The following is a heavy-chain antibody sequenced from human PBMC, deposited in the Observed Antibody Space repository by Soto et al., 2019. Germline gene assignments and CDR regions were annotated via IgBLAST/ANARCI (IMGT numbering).Heavy chain of an antibody. CDR1: GGSISSGGYY. CDR3: ASTIAYYYYGMDV. V-gene: IGHV4-31*03. CDR2: IYYSGST. Sequence: SETLSLTCTVSGGSISSGGYYWSWIRQHPGKGLEWIGYIYYSGSTYYNPSLKSRVTISVDTSKNQFSLKLSSVTAADTAVYYCASTIAYYYYGMDVWGQGTTVTVSS. D-gene: IGHD3-9*01. J-gene: IGHJ6*02.